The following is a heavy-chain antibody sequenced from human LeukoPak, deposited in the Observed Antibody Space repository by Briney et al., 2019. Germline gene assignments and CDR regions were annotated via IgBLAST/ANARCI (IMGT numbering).Heavy chain of an antibody. V-gene: IGHV1-2*02. D-gene: IGHD4-17*01. CDR3: ARDLLDHEYGDYSNY. CDR1: GYTFTGCY. Sequence: GASVKVSCKASGYTFTGCYMHWVRQAPGQGLEWMGWINPNSGGTNYAQKFQGRVAMTRDTSISTAYMELSRLRSDDTAVYYCARDLLDHEYGDYSNYWGQGTLVTVSS. J-gene: IGHJ4*02. CDR2: INPNSGGT.